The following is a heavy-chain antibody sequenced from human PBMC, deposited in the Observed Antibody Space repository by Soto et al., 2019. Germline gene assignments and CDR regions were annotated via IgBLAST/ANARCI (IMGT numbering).Heavy chain of an antibody. D-gene: IGHD2-21*01. CDR1: GFTFSNYG. CDR2: IWNDGNNQ. CDR3: AGDCGGGYLASAHGMGG. J-gene: IGHJ6*04. V-gene: IGHV3-33*01. Sequence: ALRLSCVASGFTFSNYGMHWVRQAPGKGLEWAAVIWNDGNNQYYGDSVKGRFTISRDNSNNTLYLQMNSLRVEDTAVYYCAGDCGGGYLASAHGMGGWGRGTTVTVGS.